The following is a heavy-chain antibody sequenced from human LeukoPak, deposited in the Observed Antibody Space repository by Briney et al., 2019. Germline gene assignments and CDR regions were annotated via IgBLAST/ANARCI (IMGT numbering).Heavy chain of an antibody. D-gene: IGHD5-12*01. J-gene: IGHJ1*01. Sequence: GGSLRLSCAASGFTFSNYAMTWVRQAPGKGLEWVSAISGSGGSTYYAGSVKGRFTIYRDNSKNTLYLQMINLRAEDTAVCYCAKRAFKGYDYIVLPLEFWGQGTLVTVAS. CDR1: GFTFSNYA. CDR3: AKRAFKGYDYIVLPLEF. V-gene: IGHV3-23*01. CDR2: ISGSGGST.